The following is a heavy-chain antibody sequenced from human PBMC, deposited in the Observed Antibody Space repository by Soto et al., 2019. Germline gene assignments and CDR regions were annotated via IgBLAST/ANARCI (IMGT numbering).Heavy chain of an antibody. J-gene: IGHJ4*02. CDR2: HSGQNGNT. CDR1: GDTLTSYG. V-gene: IGHV1-18*04. CDR3: AVGKDFDY. Sequence: QVPLVQSGPEVIKPGASLNVSCTASGDTLTSYGVTWVRQAPGQGLEWLGFHSGQNGNTNYAQRFQGRVTMTADISAATAYLQLRTLRSDDTAIYYCAVGKDFDYWGQGTLVIVSS. D-gene: IGHD1-26*01.